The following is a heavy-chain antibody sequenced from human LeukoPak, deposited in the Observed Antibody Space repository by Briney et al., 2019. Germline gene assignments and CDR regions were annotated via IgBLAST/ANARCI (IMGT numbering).Heavy chain of an antibody. CDR1: GFTFSDYY. V-gene: IGHV3-11*01. Sequence: PGGSLRLSCAASGFTFSDYYMTWIRQAPGKGLEWISYITSTVSTKYYADSVKGRFTISRDNAKDSLYLQMNSLRVEDTAVYYCARGGKTTVTYWGQGTLVTVSS. D-gene: IGHD4-17*01. J-gene: IGHJ4*02. CDR2: ITSTVSTK. CDR3: ARGGKTTVTY.